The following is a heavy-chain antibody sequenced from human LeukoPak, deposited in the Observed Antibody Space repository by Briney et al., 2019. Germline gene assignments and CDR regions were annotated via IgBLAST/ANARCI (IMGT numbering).Heavy chain of an antibody. CDR3: ARASDTAMVTDY. CDR2: IYSGGST. CDR1: GFTVSSNY. J-gene: IGHJ4*02. D-gene: IGHD5-18*01. Sequence: GGSLRLSCAASGFTVSSNYMSWVRQAPGKGLEWVSVIYSGGSTYYADSVKGRFTISRDNSKNTLYLQRNSLRAEDTAVYYCARASDTAMVTDYWGQGTLVTVSS. V-gene: IGHV3-53*01.